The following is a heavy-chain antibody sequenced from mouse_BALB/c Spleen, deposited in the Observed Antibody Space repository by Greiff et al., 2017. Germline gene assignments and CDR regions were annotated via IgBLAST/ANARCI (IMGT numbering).Heavy chain of an antibody. CDR1: GYSFTSYY. Sequence: EVQLQQSGPELMKPGASVKISCKASGYSFTSYYMHWVKQSHGKSLEWIGYIDPFNGGTSYNQKFKGKATLTVDKSSSTAYMHLSSLTSEDSAVYYCARGGITTPWFAYWGQGTLVTVSA. CDR3: ARGGITTPWFAY. CDR2: IDPFNGGT. V-gene: IGHV1S135*01. D-gene: IGHD2-4*01. J-gene: IGHJ3*01.